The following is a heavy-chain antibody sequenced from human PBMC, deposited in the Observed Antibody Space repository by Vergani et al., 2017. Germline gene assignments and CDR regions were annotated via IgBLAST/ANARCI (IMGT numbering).Heavy chain of an antibody. CDR2: VNPEGTNT. CDR1: GFSFSGYW. Sequence: EVQLVESGGGLIHPGGSLRLSCEGSGFSFSGYWMHWVRQAPGKGLVWVSRVNPEGTNTPYADSVKGRFTLTRDDSKNTLHLQMNSLRPEDTAVYYCARGMTTETTDLDGFDIWGQGTMVSVSS. V-gene: IGHV3-74*01. J-gene: IGHJ3*02. D-gene: IGHD4-17*01. CDR3: ARGMTTETTDLDGFDI.